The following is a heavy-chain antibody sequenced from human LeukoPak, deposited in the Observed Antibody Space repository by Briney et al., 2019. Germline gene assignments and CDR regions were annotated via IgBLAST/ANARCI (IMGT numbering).Heavy chain of an antibody. Sequence: SVKVSCRASGGTFSSYAISWVRQAPGQGLEWMGGIIPIFGTANYAQKFQGRVTITTDESTSTAYMELSSLRSEDTAVYYCATLGNIVGATGFDYWGQGTLVTVSS. V-gene: IGHV1-69*05. J-gene: IGHJ4*02. D-gene: IGHD1-26*01. CDR3: ATLGNIVGATGFDY. CDR1: GGTFSSYA. CDR2: IIPIFGTA.